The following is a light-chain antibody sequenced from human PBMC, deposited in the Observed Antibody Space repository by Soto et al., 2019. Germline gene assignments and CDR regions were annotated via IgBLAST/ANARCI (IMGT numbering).Light chain of an antibody. CDR1: QDISNY. J-gene: IGKJ1*01. CDR2: DAS. CDR3: QQYDNLPPWT. Sequence: DIQMTQSPSSLSASVGDRVTITCQASQDISNYLNWYQQKPGKAPKLLIYDASNLETGVPSRFSGSGSGTDFTFTISSLQPEDIATAYCQQYDNLPPWTLGQGTKVEIK. V-gene: IGKV1-33*01.